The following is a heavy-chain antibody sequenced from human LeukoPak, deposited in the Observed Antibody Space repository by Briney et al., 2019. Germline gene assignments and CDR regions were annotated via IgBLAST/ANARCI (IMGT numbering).Heavy chain of an antibody. CDR2: INPSGGST. J-gene: IGHJ4*02. CDR1: GYTFTSYY. CDR3: ARGLYYYDSSGYPSY. D-gene: IGHD3-22*01. V-gene: IGHV1-46*01. Sequence: ASVKVSCKASGYTFTSYYMHWVRRAPGQGLEWMGIINPSGGSTSYAQKFQGRVTMTRDTSTSTVYMELSSLRSEDTAVYYCARGLYYYDSSGYPSYWGQGTLVTASS.